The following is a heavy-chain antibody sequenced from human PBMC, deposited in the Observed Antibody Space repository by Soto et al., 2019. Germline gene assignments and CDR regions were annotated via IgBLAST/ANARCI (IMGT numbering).Heavy chain of an antibody. CDR1: GYTFSNYF. D-gene: IGHD6-6*01. J-gene: IGHJ6*02. CDR2: INPVDGVT. CDR3: ARTLEYYYCMDV. Sequence: QEQLVQSGAELKKPGASVKVSCKASGYTFSNYFIHWVRQAPGQGLEWMGIINPVDGVTHYAQGTVTMARDTSTSTVYIGLSSLTSDDTAIYYCARTLEYYYCMDVWGQGTSVTVSS. V-gene: IGHV1-46*01.